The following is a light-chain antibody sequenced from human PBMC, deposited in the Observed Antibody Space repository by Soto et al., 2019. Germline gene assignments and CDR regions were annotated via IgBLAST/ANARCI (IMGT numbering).Light chain of an antibody. J-gene: IGKJ1*01. CDR1: QSISNR. CDR3: QQYYSYPWT. V-gene: IGKV1-5*01. Sequence: DIQMTQSPSSLSASVGDRVTITCRASQSISNRLAWHQQKPGKAPKVLIYDASSLKSGVPSRFSGSGSGTEFTLTTSSLQPDDFATYYCQQYYSYPWTFAQGSKVDIK. CDR2: DAS.